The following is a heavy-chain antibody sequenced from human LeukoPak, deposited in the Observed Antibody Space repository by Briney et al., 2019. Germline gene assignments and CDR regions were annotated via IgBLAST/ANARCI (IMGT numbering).Heavy chain of an antibody. V-gene: IGHV3-11*06. Sequence: GGSLRLSCAASGFTFSDYYMSCIRQAPGKGLEWVSYISSSSSYTNYADSVKGRFTISRDNAKNSLYLQMNSLRAEDTAVYYCARGNWNDAGGFDYWGQGTLVTVSS. CDR1: GFTFSDYY. J-gene: IGHJ4*02. CDR2: ISSSSSYT. CDR3: ARGNWNDAGGFDY. D-gene: IGHD1-20*01.